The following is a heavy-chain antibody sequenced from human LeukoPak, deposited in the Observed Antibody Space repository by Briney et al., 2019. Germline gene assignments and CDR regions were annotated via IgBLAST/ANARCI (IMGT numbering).Heavy chain of an antibody. Sequence: ASVKVSCKASGYTFTGYYMHWVRQAPGQGLEWMGWINPNSGGTNYAQKFQGRVTMTRDTSISTAYMELSRLRSDDTAVYYCARGLRRYSSGWYERGAYFDYWGQGTLVTVSS. V-gene: IGHV1-2*02. CDR3: ARGLRRYSSGWYERGAYFDY. CDR2: INPNSGGT. J-gene: IGHJ4*02. D-gene: IGHD6-19*01. CDR1: GYTFTGYY.